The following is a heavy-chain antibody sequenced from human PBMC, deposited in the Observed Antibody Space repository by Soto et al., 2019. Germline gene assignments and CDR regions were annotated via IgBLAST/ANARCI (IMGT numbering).Heavy chain of an antibody. V-gene: IGHV4-39*01. J-gene: IGHJ4*02. D-gene: IGHD5-12*01. CDR2: IYYSGST. Sequence: SETLSLTCTVSGDSISSYYWGWIRQPPGKGLEWIGSIYYSGSTYYNPSLKSRVTISVDTSKNQFSLKLSSVTAADTAVYYCARVEMATIGIDYWGQGTLVTVSS. CDR3: ARVEMATIGIDY. CDR1: GDSISSYY.